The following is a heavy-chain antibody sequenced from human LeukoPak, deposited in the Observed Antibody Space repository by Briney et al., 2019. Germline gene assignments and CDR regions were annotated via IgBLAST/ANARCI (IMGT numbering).Heavy chain of an antibody. CDR1: GGSFSGYY. D-gene: IGHD5-24*01. Sequence: SETLSLTCAVSGGSFSGYYWSWIRQPPGKGLEWIGYIYYSGSTNYNPSLKSRVTISVDTSKNQFSLKLSSVTAADTAVYYCARRGRDGYNFWGQGTLVTVSS. J-gene: IGHJ4*02. CDR2: IYYSGST. CDR3: ARRGRDGYNF. V-gene: IGHV4-59*01.